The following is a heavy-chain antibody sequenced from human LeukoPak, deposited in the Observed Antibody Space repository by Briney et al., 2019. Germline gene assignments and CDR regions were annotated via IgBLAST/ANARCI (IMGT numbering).Heavy chain of an antibody. CDR3: AKDRHAPGRYCSSTTCFPFDP. J-gene: IGHJ5*02. V-gene: IGHV3-23*01. CDR1: GFTFSSYA. CDR2: ISGSGGST. Sequence: GGSLRLSCAASGFTFSSYAMSWVRQAPRKGLEWVSGISGSGGSTYYADSVKGRFTISRDNSKNTLYLQMNSLRAEDTAVYYCAKDRHAPGRYCSSTTCFPFDPWGQGTLVTVSS. D-gene: IGHD2-2*01.